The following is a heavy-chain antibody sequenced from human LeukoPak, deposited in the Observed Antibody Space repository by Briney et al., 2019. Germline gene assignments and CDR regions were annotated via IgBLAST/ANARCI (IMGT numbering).Heavy chain of an antibody. V-gene: IGHV3-74*01. CDR2: INTVGSTT. J-gene: IGHJ4*02. CDR3: VSSLGGNDN. Sequence: GGSLRLSCAASGFTFSSYWMHWVRQAPGKGRVWVSRINTVGSTTNYADSVKGRFTISRDNAKNTLYLQMNSLRAEDTAVYYCVSSLGGNDNWGQGTLVTVSS. CDR1: GFTFSSYW.